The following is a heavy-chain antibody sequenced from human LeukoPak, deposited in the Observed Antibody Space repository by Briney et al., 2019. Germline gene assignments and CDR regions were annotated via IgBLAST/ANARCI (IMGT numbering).Heavy chain of an antibody. CDR2: ISGSGDNI. D-gene: IGHD1-26*01. CDR3: AKSVGSSTYSFDY. V-gene: IGHV3-23*01. CDR1: GFTLNNYA. J-gene: IGHJ4*02. Sequence: GGSLRLSCAASGFTLNNYAMSWVRQAPGKGLEWVSGISGSGDNIHYADSVKGRFTISRDNSKNTFYLQMNSLRAEDTAIYYCAKSVGSSTYSFDYWGQGTLVTVSA.